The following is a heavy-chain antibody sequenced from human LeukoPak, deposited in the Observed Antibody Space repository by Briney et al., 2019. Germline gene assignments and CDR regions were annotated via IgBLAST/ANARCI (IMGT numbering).Heavy chain of an antibody. CDR1: GFTFNDYA. V-gene: IGHV3-9*01. CDR2: VSWNSGTI. CDR3: VKDIKKKVASGTYYSDSSGPY. Sequence: KSGGSLRLSCAASGFTFNDYAMHWVRQPPGKGLEWVSGVSWNSGTIDYADSVKGRFTISRDNAKNSLYLQMNSLRAEDTALYYCVKDIKKKVASGTYYSDSSGPYWGQGTLVTVSS. D-gene: IGHD3-22*01. J-gene: IGHJ4*02.